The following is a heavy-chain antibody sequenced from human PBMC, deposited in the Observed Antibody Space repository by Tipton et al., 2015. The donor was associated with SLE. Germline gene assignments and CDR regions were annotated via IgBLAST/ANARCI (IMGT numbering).Heavy chain of an antibody. CDR2: IYYTGGT. CDR3: ARDPDCSGGRCYGYNWFDP. Sequence: TLSLTCSVSGDSISSYYWSWIRQPPGKGLEWIGHIYYTGGTNYNPSLESRVSISLDTSKNQFSLRLTSVTAADTAVYYCARDPDCSGGRCYGYNWFDPWGQGTLVTVSS. V-gene: IGHV4-59*01. CDR1: GDSISSYY. J-gene: IGHJ5*02. D-gene: IGHD2-15*01.